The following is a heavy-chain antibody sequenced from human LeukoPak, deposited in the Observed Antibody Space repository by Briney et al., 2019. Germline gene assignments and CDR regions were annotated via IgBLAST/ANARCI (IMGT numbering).Heavy chain of an antibody. Sequence: PGGSLRLSCAASGFTVSSNYMSWVRQAPGKGLEWVSVIYSGGSTYYAASVKGRLTISRDNSKNTLYLQMNSLRAEDTAVYYCARDRGVLGYFDYWGQGTLVTVSS. CDR2: IYSGGST. J-gene: IGHJ4*02. V-gene: IGHV3-53*01. D-gene: IGHD4/OR15-4a*01. CDR3: ARDRGVLGYFDY. CDR1: GFTVSSNY.